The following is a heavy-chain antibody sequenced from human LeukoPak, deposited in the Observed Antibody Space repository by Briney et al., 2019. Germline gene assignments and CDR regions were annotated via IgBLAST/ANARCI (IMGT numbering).Heavy chain of an antibody. CDR2: IHDVGTT. CDR3: ARVCGWQYTHGYFDY. Sequence: PSETLSLTCTVSGGSITNSYWSWIRQSPGKGLEWIGYIHDVGTTNHNPSLKSRVTLSIDTSANQFSLTLRSVTTADTAVYYCARVCGWQYTHGYFDYWGQGALVTVSS. CDR1: GGSITNSY. D-gene: IGHD6-19*01. J-gene: IGHJ4*02. V-gene: IGHV4-59*01.